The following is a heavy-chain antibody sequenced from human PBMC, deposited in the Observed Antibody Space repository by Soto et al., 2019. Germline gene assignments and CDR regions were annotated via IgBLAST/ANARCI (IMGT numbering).Heavy chain of an antibody. D-gene: IGHD4-4*01. Sequence: ASVKVSCKASGDTFGRFTINWVRQAPGQGLEWMGGIKPISDITNYAQRFQGRVTFTADASTSTVYLELSSLRSEDTAMYYCARDPSTINKLIGVWFDPWGQGTLVTVSS. CDR3: ARDPSTINKLIGVWFDP. J-gene: IGHJ5*02. CDR1: GDTFGRFT. CDR2: IKPISDIT. V-gene: IGHV1-69*13.